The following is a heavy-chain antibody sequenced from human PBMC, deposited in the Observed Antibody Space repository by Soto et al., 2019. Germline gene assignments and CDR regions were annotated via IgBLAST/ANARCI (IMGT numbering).Heavy chain of an antibody. V-gene: IGHV3-21*01. CDR3: ARAYTDSGNYYYSYGMDV. CDR2: ISSSSSYK. Sequence: EVQLVGSGGGLVKPGGSLRLSCAASGFSFHVYSMTWVRQAPGKGLEWVASISSSSSYKDYADSVKGRFTVSRDNAKNSLYLPMNSLRADYTAVYYCARAYTDSGNYYYSYGMDVWDQGTAVTVSS. CDR1: GFSFHVYS. J-gene: IGHJ6*02. D-gene: IGHD5-18*01.